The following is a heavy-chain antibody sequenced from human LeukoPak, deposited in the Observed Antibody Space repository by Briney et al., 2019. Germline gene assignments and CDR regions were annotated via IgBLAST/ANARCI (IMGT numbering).Heavy chain of an antibody. CDR3: ARDSTPGDYYYYMDV. J-gene: IGHJ6*03. D-gene: IGHD2-2*01. CDR1: GGSFSGYY. CDR2: IYTSGST. V-gene: IGHV4-4*07. Sequence: PSETLSLTCAVYGGSFSGYYWSWIRQPAGKGLEWIGRIYTSGSTNYNPSLKSRVTMSVDTSKNQFSLRLSSVTAADTAVYYCARDSTPGDYYYYMDVWGKGTTVTISS.